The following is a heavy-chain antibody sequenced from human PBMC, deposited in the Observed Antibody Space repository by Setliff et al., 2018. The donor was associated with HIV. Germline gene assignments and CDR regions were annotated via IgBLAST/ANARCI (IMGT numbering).Heavy chain of an antibody. Sequence: SGPTLVNPTQTLTLTCTFSGFSLSSNGVSVGWIRQAPGKALEWLARIAWTDAKNYNTSLKTRLTVSWDTSKNQVVLTMTNMDPVDTGTYYCARIYGLSPPVWGQGTQVTVSS. CDR3: ARIYGLSPPV. V-gene: IGHV2-70*11. CDR2: IAWTDAK. J-gene: IGHJ1*01. CDR1: GFSLSSNGVS. D-gene: IGHD2-2*01.